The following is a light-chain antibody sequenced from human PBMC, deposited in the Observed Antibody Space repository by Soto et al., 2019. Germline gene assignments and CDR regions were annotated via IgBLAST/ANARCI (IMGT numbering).Light chain of an antibody. V-gene: IGLV1-47*01. Sequence: QSVLTQPPSASGTPGQRVTISCSGSRSNIESNYVYWYQQLPGTAPKLLIYRNNQRPSGVPDRFSGSKSGTSASLAISGLRSEDEADYYCAAWDDSLSGSYVFGTGTKLTVL. CDR3: AAWDDSLSGSYV. CDR1: RSNIESNY. CDR2: RNN. J-gene: IGLJ1*01.